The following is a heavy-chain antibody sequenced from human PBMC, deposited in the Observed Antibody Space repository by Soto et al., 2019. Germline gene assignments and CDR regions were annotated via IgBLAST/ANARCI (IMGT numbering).Heavy chain of an antibody. Sequence: SETLSLTCPVSGGSISSYYWSWIRQPPGKGLEWIGYIYYSGSTNYNPSLKSRVTISVDTSKNQFSLKLSSVTAADTAVYYCARGPQLSGFDPWGQGTLVTVSS. CDR1: GGSISSYY. CDR2: IYYSGST. V-gene: IGHV4-59*01. J-gene: IGHJ5*02. D-gene: IGHD5-18*01. CDR3: ARGPQLSGFDP.